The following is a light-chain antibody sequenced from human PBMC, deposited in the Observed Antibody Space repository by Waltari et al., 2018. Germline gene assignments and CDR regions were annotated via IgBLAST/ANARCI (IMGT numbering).Light chain of an antibody. J-gene: IGKJ2*01. Sequence: EIVLTQSPATLSVSPGGRATLSCRASQSVTTNLAWYQQRPVQTPSLLIYDASTRATGVPARFSGSGSGTEFTLTISSLQSTDFAVYYCQQYDDWSFGQGTKLEIK. CDR3: QQYDDWS. CDR1: QSVTTN. V-gene: IGKV3-15*01. CDR2: DAS.